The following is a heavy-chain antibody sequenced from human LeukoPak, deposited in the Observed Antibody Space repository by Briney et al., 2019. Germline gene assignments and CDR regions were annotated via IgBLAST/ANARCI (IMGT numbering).Heavy chain of an antibody. CDR1: GGSISSGGYS. D-gene: IGHD2-2*01. V-gene: IGHV4-30-2*01. CDR3: AREVVESASDI. J-gene: IGHJ3*02. CDR2: IYHSGST. Sequence: SETLSLTCAVSGGSISSGGYSWSWIRQPPGKGLEWIGYIYHSGSTYYNPSLKSRVTISVDRSKNQFSLKLSSVTAADTAVYYCAREVVESASDIWGQGTMVTVSS.